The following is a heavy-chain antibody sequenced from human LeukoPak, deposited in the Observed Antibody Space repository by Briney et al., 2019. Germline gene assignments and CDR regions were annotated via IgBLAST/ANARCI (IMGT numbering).Heavy chain of an antibody. J-gene: IGHJ5*02. Sequence: PGGSLRLSCAASGFTVSSNYMSWVRQAPGEGLEWVSVIYSGGSTYYADSVKGRFTISRDNSKNTLYLQMNSLRAEDTAVYYCARANYYDRSRFDPWGQGTLVTVSS. CDR3: ARANYYDRSRFDP. D-gene: IGHD3-22*01. CDR1: GFTVSSNY. V-gene: IGHV3-66*01. CDR2: IYSGGST.